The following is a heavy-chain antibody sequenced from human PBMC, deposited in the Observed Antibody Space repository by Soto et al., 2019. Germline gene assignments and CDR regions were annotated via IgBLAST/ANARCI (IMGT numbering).Heavy chain of an antibody. CDR2: ISSSSSTI. CDR1: GFTFSSYS. CDR3: ARDSPPGWHFDY. D-gene: IGHD6-19*01. V-gene: IGHV3-48*02. J-gene: IGHJ4*02. Sequence: EAQLVESGGGLVQPGGSLRLSCAASGFTFSSYSMNWVRQAPGKGLEWMSYISSSSSTIYYEDSVQGRFTISRDNAKNSLYLQMNSLRDEDTAVYYFARDSPPGWHFDYWGQGTLVTVSS.